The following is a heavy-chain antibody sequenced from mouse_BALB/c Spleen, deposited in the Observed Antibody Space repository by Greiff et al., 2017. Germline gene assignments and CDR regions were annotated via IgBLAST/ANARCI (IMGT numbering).Heavy chain of an antibody. J-gene: IGHJ4*01. CDR2: ISYSGST. CDR3: ARESDSSGYVDYAMDY. Sequence: EVQLVESGPGLVKPSQSLSLTCTVTGYSITSDYAWNWIRQFPGNKLEWMGYISYSGSTSYNPSLKSRISITRDTSKNQFFLQLNSVTTEDTATYYCARESDSSGYVDYAMDYWGQGTSVTVSS. D-gene: IGHD3-2*01. V-gene: IGHV3-2*02. CDR1: GYSITSDYA.